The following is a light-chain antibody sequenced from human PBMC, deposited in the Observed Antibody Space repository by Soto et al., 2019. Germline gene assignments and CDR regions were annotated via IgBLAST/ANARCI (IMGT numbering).Light chain of an antibody. Sequence: EIVLTQSPGTLSLSPGERATLSCRASQSVSSRYLAWYQQKPGQPPRLLMYVASNRATDIPDRFSGSGSGTDFTLTISRLEPEDFAVYFCQQYGSSPPFTFGQGTKVEIK. CDR2: VAS. CDR1: QSVSSRY. CDR3: QQYGSSPPFT. J-gene: IGKJ2*01. V-gene: IGKV3-20*01.